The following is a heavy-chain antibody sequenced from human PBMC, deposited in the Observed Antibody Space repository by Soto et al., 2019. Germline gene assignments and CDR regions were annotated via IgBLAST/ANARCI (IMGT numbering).Heavy chain of an antibody. CDR3: AREVAGTDY. CDR2: IYYSGST. CDR1: GVSIRSYY. V-gene: IGHV4-59*01. J-gene: IGHJ4*02. Sequence: SETLSLTCTVSGVSIRSYYWSWIRQPPGKGLEWIGYIYYSGSTNYNPSLKSRVTISVDTSKNQFSLKLSSVTAADTAVYYCAREVAGTDYWGQGTLVTVS. D-gene: IGHD6-19*01.